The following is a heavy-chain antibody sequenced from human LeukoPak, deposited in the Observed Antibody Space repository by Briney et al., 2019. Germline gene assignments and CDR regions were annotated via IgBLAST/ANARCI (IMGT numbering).Heavy chain of an antibody. CDR1: GGSISSYY. CDR3: ASGLRDGCNLNPRDDAFDI. D-gene: IGHD5-24*01. Sequence: PSETLSLTCTVSGGSISSYYWSWIRQPPGKGLEWIGYIYYSGSTNYNPSLKSRVTISVDTSKNQFSLKLSSVTAADTAVYYCASGLRDGCNLNPRDDAFDIWGQGTMVTVSS. J-gene: IGHJ3*02. V-gene: IGHV4-59*01. CDR2: IYYSGST.